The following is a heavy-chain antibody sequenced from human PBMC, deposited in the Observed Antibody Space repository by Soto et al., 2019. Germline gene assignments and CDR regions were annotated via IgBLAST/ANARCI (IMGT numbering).Heavy chain of an antibody. Sequence: TSETLSLTCTVSGGSISSSSYYWSWVRQPPGKGLEWIGEINHRGSTNYNPSLKSRVTISVGKSKNQFSLKLSSVTAADTAVYYCARNGYSSGWYHFDYWGQGILVTVS. D-gene: IGHD6-19*01. CDR3: ARNGYSSGWYHFDY. CDR1: GGSISSSSYY. V-gene: IGHV4-39*07. CDR2: INHRGST. J-gene: IGHJ4*02.